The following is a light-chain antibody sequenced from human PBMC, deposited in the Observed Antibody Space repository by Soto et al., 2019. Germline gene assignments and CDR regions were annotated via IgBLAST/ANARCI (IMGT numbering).Light chain of an antibody. CDR1: QSVSSSY. CDR3: QQRSNWPPIT. CDR2: DAS. V-gene: IGKV3D-20*02. J-gene: IGKJ5*01. Sequence: EIVMTQSPATLSVSPGERATLSCSASQSVSSSYLAWYQQKPGQAPRLLIYDASNRATGIPARFSGSGSGTDFTLTISSLEPEDFAVYYCQQRSNWPPITFGQGTRLE.